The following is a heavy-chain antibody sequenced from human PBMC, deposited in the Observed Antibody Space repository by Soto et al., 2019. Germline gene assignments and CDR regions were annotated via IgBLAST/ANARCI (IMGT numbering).Heavy chain of an antibody. J-gene: IGHJ4*02. V-gene: IGHV3-48*02. CDR3: ARAVAGTVYDY. D-gene: IGHD6-19*01. CDR2: ISSSGSTT. Sequence: VGSLRLSCEGSGFTFSSYSMSWVRQSPGKGLQWVAYISSSGSTTYYGDSVKGRFSISRDNTKDSVSLQMNRLRDEDTSVYFCARAVAGTVYDYWGQGALVTVSS. CDR1: GFTFSSYS.